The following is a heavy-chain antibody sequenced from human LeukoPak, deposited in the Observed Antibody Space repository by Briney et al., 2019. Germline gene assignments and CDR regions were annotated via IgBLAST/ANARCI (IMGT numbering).Heavy chain of an antibody. CDR2: ISWNSGSI. D-gene: IGHD3-3*01. Sequence: GRSLRLSCAASGFTFDDYAMHWVRQAPGKDLEWVSGISWNSGSIGYADSVKGRFTISRDNAKNSLYLQMNSLRAEDMALYYCAKAGKYYDDFDYWGQGTLVTVSS. CDR3: AKAGKYYDDFDY. J-gene: IGHJ4*02. CDR1: GFTFDDYA. V-gene: IGHV3-9*03.